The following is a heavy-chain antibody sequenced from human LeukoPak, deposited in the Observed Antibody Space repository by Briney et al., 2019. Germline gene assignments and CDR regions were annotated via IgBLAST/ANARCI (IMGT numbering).Heavy chain of an antibody. J-gene: IGHJ5*02. D-gene: IGHD4-23*01. CDR2: INPNSGGT. V-gene: IGHV1-2*04. Sequence: ASVKVSCKASGYTFTSYAMNWVRQAPGQGLEWMGWINPNSGGTNYAQKFQGWVTMTRDTSISTAYMELSRLRSDDTAVYYCARGNDYGGGGWFDPWGQGTLVTVSS. CDR1: GYTFTSYA. CDR3: ARGNDYGGGGWFDP.